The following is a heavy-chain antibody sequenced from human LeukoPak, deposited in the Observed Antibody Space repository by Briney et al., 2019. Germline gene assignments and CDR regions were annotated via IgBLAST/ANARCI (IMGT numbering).Heavy chain of an antibody. CDR1: GFIFSDHG. Sequence: GGSLSLSCAACGFIFSDHGMHGLGQAPGKGLEGVALIWSGGSTGLYAGSVKGRFTLSRDTNTLYLQMNSLRAEDTAVYYCARDIWNDGNYYMDVWGKGTTVTVSS. CDR3: ARDIWNDGNYYMDV. CDR2: IWSGGSTG. J-gene: IGHJ6*03. V-gene: IGHV3-33*01. D-gene: IGHD1-1*01.